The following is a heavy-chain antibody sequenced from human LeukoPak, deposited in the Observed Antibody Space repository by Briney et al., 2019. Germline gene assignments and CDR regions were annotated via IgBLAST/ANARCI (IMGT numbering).Heavy chain of an antibody. V-gene: IGHV4-59*01. CDR3: ARDIVVVTATNHDAFDI. D-gene: IGHD2-21*02. CDR2: IYYSGST. Sequence: SETLSLTCTVSGGSISSYYWSWIRQPPGKGLEWIGYIYYSGSTNYNPSLKSRVTISVDTSKNQFSLKLTSVTAADTAVYYCARDIVVVTATNHDAFDIWGQGTMVTVSS. CDR1: GGSISSYY. J-gene: IGHJ3*02.